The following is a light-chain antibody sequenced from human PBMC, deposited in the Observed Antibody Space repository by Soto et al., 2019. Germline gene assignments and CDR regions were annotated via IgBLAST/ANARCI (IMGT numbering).Light chain of an antibody. CDR2: KAS. CDR1: QSISTW. V-gene: IGKV1-5*03. CDR3: QQYNSYSRT. Sequence: DIQMTQSPSTLPASVGDRVTITCRASQSISTWLAWYQQKPGKAPNLLIYKASSLKSGVPSRFSGSGSGTEFTLTISSLQPDDFATYYCQQYNSYSRTFGQGTKVDIK. J-gene: IGKJ1*01.